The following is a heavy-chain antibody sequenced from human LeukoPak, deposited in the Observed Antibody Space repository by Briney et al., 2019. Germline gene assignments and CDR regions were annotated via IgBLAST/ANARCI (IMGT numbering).Heavy chain of an antibody. CDR2: IYYSGST. CDR1: GGSISSYY. V-gene: IGHV4-59*12. Sequence: SETLSLTCTVSGGSISSYYWSWIRQPPGKGLEWIGYIYYSGSTNYNPSLKSRVTISVDTSKNQFSLKLTSVTAADTAVYYCARVSSSWYQDWYFDLWGRGTLVTVSS. CDR3: ARVSSSWYQDWYFDL. D-gene: IGHD6-13*01. J-gene: IGHJ2*01.